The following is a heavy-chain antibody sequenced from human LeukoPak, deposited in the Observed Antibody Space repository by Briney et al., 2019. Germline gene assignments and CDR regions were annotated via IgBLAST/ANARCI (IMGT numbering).Heavy chain of an antibody. Sequence: PGGSLRLSCAASGFTFSSHWMHWVRQAPGKGLEWVAVISYDGSNKYYADSVKGRFTISRDNSKNTLYLQMNSLRAEDTAVYYCARDRGSSSWYSYYYCYGMDVWGQGTTVTVSS. CDR3: ARDRGSSSWYSYYYCYGMDV. CDR2: ISYDGSNK. J-gene: IGHJ6*02. CDR1: GFTFSSHW. V-gene: IGHV3-30*03. D-gene: IGHD6-13*01.